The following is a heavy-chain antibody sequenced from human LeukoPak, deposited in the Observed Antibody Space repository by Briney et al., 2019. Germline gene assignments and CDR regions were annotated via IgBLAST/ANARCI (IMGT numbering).Heavy chain of an antibody. CDR1: GGSFSGYY. Sequence: SETLSLTCAVYGGSFSGYYWSWIRQPPGKGLEWIGEINHSGSTNYNPSLKSRVTISVDTSKNQFSLKLSSVTAADTAVYYCARDRYYDSSGYSAFDIWGQGTMVTVSS. V-gene: IGHV4-34*01. J-gene: IGHJ3*02. CDR3: ARDRYYDSSGYSAFDI. CDR2: INHSGST. D-gene: IGHD3-22*01.